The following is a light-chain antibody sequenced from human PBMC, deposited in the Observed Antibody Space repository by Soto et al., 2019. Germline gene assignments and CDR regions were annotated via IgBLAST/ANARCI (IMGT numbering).Light chain of an antibody. V-gene: IGKV3-20*01. J-gene: IGKJ1*01. CDR1: QSVSSSY. CDR3: QQYGSSPRVT. CDR2: GAS. Sequence: EIVLTQSPGTLSLSPGERATLSCRASQSVSSSYLAWYQQKPGQAPRLLIYGASSRATGIPDRFSGRGSGTDFTLTISRLEPEDFAVYYCQQYGSSPRVTFGQGTKVDIK.